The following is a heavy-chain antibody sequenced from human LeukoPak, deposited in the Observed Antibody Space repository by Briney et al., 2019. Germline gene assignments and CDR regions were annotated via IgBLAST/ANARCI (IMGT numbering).Heavy chain of an antibody. CDR3: VPTEPEVAARGADYFDY. Sequence: SETLSLTCTVSGGSFSAYYWSWIRQPPGKGLEWIGEINNSGSTNYNPSLESRVTISVDTSKNQFSLKLSPLTAADTAVYYCVPTEPEVAARGADYFDYWGQGTLVTVSS. CDR2: INNSGST. CDR1: GGSFSAYY. V-gene: IGHV4-34*01. D-gene: IGHD6-6*01. J-gene: IGHJ4*02.